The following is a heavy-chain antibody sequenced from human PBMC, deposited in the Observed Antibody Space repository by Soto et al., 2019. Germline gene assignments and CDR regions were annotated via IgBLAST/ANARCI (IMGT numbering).Heavy chain of an antibody. D-gene: IGHD6-13*01. CDR3: ARVGRAPLWVWQYYFDY. J-gene: IGHJ4*02. V-gene: IGHV4-59*01. Sequence: SETLSLTCTVSGGSISSYYWSWIRQPPGKGLEWIGYIYYSGSTNYNPSLKSRVTISVDTSKNQFSLKLSSVTPADTAVYYCARVGRAPLWVWQYYFDYCRQGTLGTVSS. CDR1: GGSISSYY. CDR2: IYYSGST.